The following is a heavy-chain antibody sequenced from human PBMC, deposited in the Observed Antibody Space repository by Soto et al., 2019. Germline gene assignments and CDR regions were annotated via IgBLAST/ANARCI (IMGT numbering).Heavy chain of an antibody. CDR3: AKNERSGYDFWSGYPDWYFDL. Sequence: EVPLLESGGGLVQPGGSLRLSCAASGFTFSSYAMSWVRQAPGKGLEWVSAISGSGGSTYYADSVKGRFTISRDNSKNTLYLQMNSLRAQDTAVYYCAKNERSGYDFWSGYPDWYFDLWGRGTLVTVSS. CDR1: GFTFSSYA. J-gene: IGHJ2*01. V-gene: IGHV3-23*01. D-gene: IGHD3-3*01. CDR2: ISGSGGST.